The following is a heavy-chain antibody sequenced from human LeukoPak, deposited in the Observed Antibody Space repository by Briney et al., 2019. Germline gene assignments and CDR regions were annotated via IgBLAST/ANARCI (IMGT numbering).Heavy chain of an antibody. D-gene: IGHD6-19*01. Sequence: GGPLRLSCAASGFTFIDYDMHWVRQVIGKGLEWVSAIGIRGDTHYSGSVKGRFTISRENAESSLYLQMNSLRAEDTAVYYCARGGIQVSGIDEFNYWGQGTLVTVSS. V-gene: IGHV3-13*01. CDR2: IGIRGDT. CDR1: GFTFIDYD. J-gene: IGHJ4*02. CDR3: ARGGIQVSGIDEFNY.